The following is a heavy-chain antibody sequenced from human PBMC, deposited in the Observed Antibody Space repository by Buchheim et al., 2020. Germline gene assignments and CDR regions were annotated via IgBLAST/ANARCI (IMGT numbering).Heavy chain of an antibody. CDR1: GGSFSGYY. Sequence: QVQLQQWGAGLLKPSETLSLTCAVYGGSFSGYYWSWIRQPPGKGLEWIGEINHSGSTNYNPSLKSRVTLSVETYKNQFSVKLSSVTAADTAVYYCARGRDPYYYDGMDVWGQGTT. CDR2: INHSGST. V-gene: IGHV4-34*01. CDR3: ARGRDPYYYDGMDV. J-gene: IGHJ6*02.